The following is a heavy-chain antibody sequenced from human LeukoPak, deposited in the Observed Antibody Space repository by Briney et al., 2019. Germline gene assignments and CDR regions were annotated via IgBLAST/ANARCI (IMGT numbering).Heavy chain of an antibody. J-gene: IGHJ5*02. CDR3: AKEIGFGWFDP. Sequence: GGSLRLSCAGSGFALSNYAMSWVRQAPGKGLEWVSLISSGGTTYYADSVKGRFTISRDNSKNTLYLQMNSLRAEDTAVYYCAKEIGFGWFDPWGQGTLVTVSS. CDR1: GFALSNYA. CDR2: ISSGGTT. V-gene: IGHV3-23*01. D-gene: IGHD3-10*01.